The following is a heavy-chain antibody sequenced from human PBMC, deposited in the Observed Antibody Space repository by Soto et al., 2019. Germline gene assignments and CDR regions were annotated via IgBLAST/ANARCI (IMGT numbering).Heavy chain of an antibody. J-gene: IGHJ4*02. D-gene: IGHD5-18*01. CDR3: ARDTIQLCLEN. CDR2: ISSSGSTI. V-gene: IGHV3-48*03. CDR1: GFTFSSYE. Sequence: GGSLRLSCAASGFTFSSYEMNWVRQAPGKGLEWVSYISSSGSTIYYADSVKGRFTISRDNAKNSLYLQMNSLRAEDTAVYYCARDTIQLCLENCGQRTLVTVSS.